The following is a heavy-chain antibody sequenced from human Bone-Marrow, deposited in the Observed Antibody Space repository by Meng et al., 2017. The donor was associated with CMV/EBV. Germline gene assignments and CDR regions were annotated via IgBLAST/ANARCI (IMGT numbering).Heavy chain of an antibody. D-gene: IGHD6-13*01. CDR2: IIPSSGST. V-gene: IGHV1-46*01. CDR1: GYTFTSYY. CDR3: ARSRPGIAPAEPPSGY. J-gene: IGHJ4*02. Sequence: ASVKVSCKASGYTFTSYYMHWVRQAPGQGLEWMGIIIPSSGSTSYAQKFQGRVTMTRDTSTSTVYMELSSLRSEDTAVYYCARSRPGIAPAEPPSGYWGQGTLVTVSS.